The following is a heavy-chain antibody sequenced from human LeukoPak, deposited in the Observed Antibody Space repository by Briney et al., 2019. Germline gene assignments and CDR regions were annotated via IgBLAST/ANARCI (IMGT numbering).Heavy chain of an antibody. CDR2: IYHSGST. CDR1: GGSISSSNW. CDR3: ARATIVTAYRINWFDP. Sequence: PSETLSLTCAVSGGSISSSNWWSWVRQPPGKGLEWIGEIYHSGSTYYNPSLRSRVTISINTSNNQFFLNLTSVTAADTAVYYCARATIVTAYRINWFDPWGPGSMVTVSS. J-gene: IGHJ5*02. V-gene: IGHV4-4*02. D-gene: IGHD3-9*01.